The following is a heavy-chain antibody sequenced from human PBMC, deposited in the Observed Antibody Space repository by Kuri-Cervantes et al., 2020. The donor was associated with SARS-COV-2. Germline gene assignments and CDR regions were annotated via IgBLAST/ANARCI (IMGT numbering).Heavy chain of an antibody. CDR1: GYSISSGYC. CDR3: ARDYYDFWSGSVYYYYYMDV. Sequence: SETLSLTCTVSGYSISSGYCWGWIRQPPGKGLEWIGRIYTSGSTNYNPSLKSRVTMSVDTSKNQFSLKLSSVTAADTAVYYCARDYYDFWSGSVYYYYYMDVWGKGTTVTVSS. D-gene: IGHD3-3*01. J-gene: IGHJ6*03. CDR2: IYTSGST. V-gene: IGHV4-38-2*02.